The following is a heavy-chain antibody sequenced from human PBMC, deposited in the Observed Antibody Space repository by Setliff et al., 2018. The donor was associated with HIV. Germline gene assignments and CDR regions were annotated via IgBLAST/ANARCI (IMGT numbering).Heavy chain of an antibody. CDR2: INYSGST. V-gene: IGHV4-59*01. CDR3: ARNGDYYMDV. D-gene: IGHD4-17*01. J-gene: IGHJ6*03. CDR1: GGSISTYY. Sequence: SETLSLTCTVSGGSISTYYWGWIRQPPGKGLEWIGYINYSGSTKHNPSLKSRVTTSVDTSKNQFSLKLNSVTAADTAVYYCARNGDYYMDVWGKGTTVTVSS.